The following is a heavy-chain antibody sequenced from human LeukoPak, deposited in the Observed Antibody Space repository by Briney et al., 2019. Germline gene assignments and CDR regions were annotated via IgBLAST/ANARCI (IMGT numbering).Heavy chain of an antibody. CDR3: ASHYYDSSGQHDD. Sequence: ASVKVSCKASGYTFTGYYMHWVRQAPGQGREWMGRINPNSGGTNYAQKFQGRVTMTRDTSISTAYMELSRLRSDDTAMYYCASHYYDSSGQHDDWGQGTLVTVSS. V-gene: IGHV1-2*06. J-gene: IGHJ4*02. D-gene: IGHD3-22*01. CDR1: GYTFTGYY. CDR2: INPNSGGT.